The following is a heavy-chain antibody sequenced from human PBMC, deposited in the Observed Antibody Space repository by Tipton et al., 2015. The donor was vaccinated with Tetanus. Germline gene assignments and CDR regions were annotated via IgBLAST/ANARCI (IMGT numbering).Heavy chain of an antibody. CDR1: GYAFNSYD. V-gene: IGHV1-8*01. D-gene: IGHD6-13*01. CDR3: ARGNRGSSWFL. J-gene: IGHJ4*02. CDR2: MDPKTGHA. Sequence: QLVQSGAEVKKPGASVKVSCKAFGYAFNSYDMNWVRQASGQGFEWLSYMDPKTGHATYAQRFQARVTMTSDSDITTAYIELKNRRYDDTAVYYCARGNRGSSWFLWGQGTLVTVSS.